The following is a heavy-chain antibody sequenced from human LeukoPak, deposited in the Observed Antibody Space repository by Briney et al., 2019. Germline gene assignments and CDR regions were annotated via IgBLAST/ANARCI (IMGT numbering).Heavy chain of an antibody. CDR3: ARGAAVAAIREDWFDP. Sequence: PGGSLRLSCAASGFTFSSYGMHWVRQAPGKGLEWVAVIWYDGSNKYYADSVKGRFTISRDNPKNSLYLQMNSLRVEDSAVYYCARGAAVAAIREDWFDPWGQGTLVTVSS. V-gene: IGHV3-33*01. CDR2: IWYDGSNK. CDR1: GFTFSSYG. D-gene: IGHD6-19*01. J-gene: IGHJ5*02.